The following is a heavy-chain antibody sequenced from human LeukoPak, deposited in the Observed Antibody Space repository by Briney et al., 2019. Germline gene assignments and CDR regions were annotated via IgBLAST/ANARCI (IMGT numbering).Heavy chain of an antibody. CDR3: ARDREDSSDYYYFDY. CDR1: GGSISSGGYS. D-gene: IGHD3-22*01. Sequence: PSETLSLTCAVSGGSISSGGYSWSWLRQPPGKGLEWIGYIYHSGSTHYNPSLKSRVTISVDRSKNQFSLKLSSVTAADTAVYYCARDREDSSDYYYFDYWGQGTLVTVSS. J-gene: IGHJ4*02. CDR2: IYHSGST. V-gene: IGHV4-30-2*01.